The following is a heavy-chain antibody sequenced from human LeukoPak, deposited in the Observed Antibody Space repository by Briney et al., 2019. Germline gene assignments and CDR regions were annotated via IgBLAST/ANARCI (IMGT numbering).Heavy chain of an antibody. CDR3: ARDGAPLRLGELSLYLDYFDY. D-gene: IGHD3-16*02. J-gene: IGHJ4*02. CDR2: INHNGNVN. CDR1: GFTFSSYW. V-gene: IGHV3-7*03. Sequence: GGSLRLSCAASGFTFSSYWMNWARQAPGKGLEWVASINHNGNVNYYVDSVKGRFTISRDNAKNSLYLQMSNLRAEDTAVYYCARDGAPLRLGELSLYLDYFDYWGQGTLVTVSS.